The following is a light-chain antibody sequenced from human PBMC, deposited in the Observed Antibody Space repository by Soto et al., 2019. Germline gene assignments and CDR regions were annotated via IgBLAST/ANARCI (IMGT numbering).Light chain of an antibody. J-gene: IGKJ1*01. CDR1: QSVSYY. Sequence: EIVLTQSPGTLSLSPGERATLSCRASQSVSYYLAWYQQKPGQAPRLLIYDASNRATGIPARFSGSGSGTDLTLTISRLEPEDFAVYYCQQYGNSPWTFGQGTKVDIK. V-gene: IGKV3-20*01. CDR2: DAS. CDR3: QQYGNSPWT.